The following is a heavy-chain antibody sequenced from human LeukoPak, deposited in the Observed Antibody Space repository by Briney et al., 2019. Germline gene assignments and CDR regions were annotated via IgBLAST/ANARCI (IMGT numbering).Heavy chain of an antibody. D-gene: IGHD3-10*01. Sequence: ASVKVSCKASGGTFSSYAISWVRQAPGQGLEWMGGIIPIFGTANYAQKFQGRVTITADKSTSTAYMELSSLRSEDTAVYYCARYYCGSGSYYLYYWGQGTLVTVSS. V-gene: IGHV1-69*06. CDR3: ARYYCGSGSYYLYY. J-gene: IGHJ4*02. CDR1: GGTFSSYA. CDR2: IIPIFGTA.